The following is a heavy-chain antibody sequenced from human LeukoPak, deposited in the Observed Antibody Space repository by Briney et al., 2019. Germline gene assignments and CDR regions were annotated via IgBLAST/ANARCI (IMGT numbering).Heavy chain of an antibody. CDR3: ARVNYYGSGSPADYYGMDV. Sequence: ASVKVSCKASGYTFTGYYMHWVRQAPGQGPEWMGWINPNSGGTNYAQKFQGWVTMTRDTSISTAYMELSRLRSDDTAVYYCARVNYYGSGSPADYYGMDVWGKGTTVTVSS. D-gene: IGHD3-10*01. J-gene: IGHJ6*04. CDR2: INPNSGGT. V-gene: IGHV1-2*04. CDR1: GYTFTGYY.